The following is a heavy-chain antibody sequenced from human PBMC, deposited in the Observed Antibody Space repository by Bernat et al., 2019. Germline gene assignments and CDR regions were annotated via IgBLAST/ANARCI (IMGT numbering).Heavy chain of an antibody. CDR2: INPDSGGT. CDR3: VRSFFYALDV. CDR1: GYSFTGFY. V-gene: IGHV1-2*04. J-gene: IGHJ6*02. D-gene: IGHD3-16*02. Sequence: QAQLVQSGAEVKKAGASVKVSCKASGYSFTGFYIHWVRQAPGQGLEWMGWINPDSGGTNYAQKFQGWVTLTRDTSSSTAYMELNRLRFDDTAIYFCVRSFFYALDVWGQGTTVTVPS.